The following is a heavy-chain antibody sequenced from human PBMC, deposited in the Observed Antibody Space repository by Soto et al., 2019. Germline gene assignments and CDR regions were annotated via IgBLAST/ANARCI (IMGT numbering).Heavy chain of an antibody. CDR1: GGSIISYY. V-gene: IGHV4-59*01. CDR3: ARDLRLDY. J-gene: IGHJ4*02. D-gene: IGHD4-17*01. CDR2: IYYSGST. Sequence: QVQLQESGPGLVKPSETLSLTCTVSGGSIISYYWSWIRQPPGKGLEWIGYIYYSGSTNYNPSLKSRVPISVDTSKNQFSLKLSSVTAADTAVYYCARDLRLDYWGQGTLVTVSS.